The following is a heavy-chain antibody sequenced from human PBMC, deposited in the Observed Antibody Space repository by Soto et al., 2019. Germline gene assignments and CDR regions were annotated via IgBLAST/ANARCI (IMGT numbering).Heavy chain of an antibody. CDR1: GGSISTGDYF. CDR2: IYYSRST. CDR3: ASRHSSPYFDY. Sequence: QVQLQESGPGLVKPSHTLSLTCTVSGGSISTGDYFWSWIRQPPGKGLEWIGSIYYSRSTYYNPCFKRRVTIPVGTSNNQFSLKLNSVTAADTAVYCFASRHSSPYFDYWGQGTLVTVPS. V-gene: IGHV4-30-4*01. D-gene: IGHD6-13*01. J-gene: IGHJ4*02.